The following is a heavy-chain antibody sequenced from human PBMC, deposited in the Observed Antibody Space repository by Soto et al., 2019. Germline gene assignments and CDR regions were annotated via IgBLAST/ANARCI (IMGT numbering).Heavy chain of an antibody. CDR1: GFTFSSFW. CDR2: IKQDGREK. J-gene: IGHJ4*02. Sequence: EIQLVESGGDLVQPGGSLRLSCAASGFTFSSFWMRWVRQAPGKGLEWVASIKQDGREKYYLDSVKGRFTISRDNAKNSLYLQMNSLRAEDRALDYCARDSVTAASTDWGQGTLVTVSS. CDR3: ARDSVTAASTD. V-gene: IGHV3-7*01. D-gene: IGHD6-13*01.